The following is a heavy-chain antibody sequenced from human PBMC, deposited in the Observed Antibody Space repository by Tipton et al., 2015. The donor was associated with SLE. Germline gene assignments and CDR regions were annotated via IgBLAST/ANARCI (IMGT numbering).Heavy chain of an antibody. D-gene: IGHD3-3*01. CDR2: IYYSGST. CDR1: EGSISGHY. CDR3: ARTYYDFWSGQNYYYYGMDV. V-gene: IGHV4-39*07. Sequence: TLSLTCNVSEGSISGHYWGWIRPPPGKGLEWIGSIYYSGSTYYNPSHKSRVTISVDTSKNQFSLKLSSVTAADTAVYYCARTYYDFWSGQNYYYYGMDVWGQGTTVTVSS. J-gene: IGHJ6*02.